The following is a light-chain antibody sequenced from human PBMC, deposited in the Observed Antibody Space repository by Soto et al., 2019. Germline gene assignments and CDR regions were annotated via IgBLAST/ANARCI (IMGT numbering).Light chain of an antibody. CDR3: QQYNNWPPT. J-gene: IGKJ1*01. Sequence: IVMTQSPATLSVSPGERATLSCRASQSVSSNLAWYQQKPGQAPRLLIHDASTRATGIPARFSGSGSGTEFTLTISSLQSEDFVVYYCQQYNNWPPTFGQGTKMEIK. CDR1: QSVSSN. V-gene: IGKV3D-15*01. CDR2: DAS.